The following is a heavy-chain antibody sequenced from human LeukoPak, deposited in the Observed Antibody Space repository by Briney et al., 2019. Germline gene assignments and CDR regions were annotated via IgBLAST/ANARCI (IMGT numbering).Heavy chain of an antibody. Sequence: QPGGSLRLSCAASGLNYSMYAMSWLRQAPGKGVEWVSSISGSGDGTYYTDSVKGRFTISRDNSKSTVYLQMNSLRAEDTAIYYCAKNWGTSNYFFDYWGQGTLVIVSS. D-gene: IGHD7-27*01. J-gene: IGHJ4*02. CDR2: ISGSGDGT. CDR3: AKNWGTSNYFFDY. V-gene: IGHV3-23*01. CDR1: GLNYSMYA.